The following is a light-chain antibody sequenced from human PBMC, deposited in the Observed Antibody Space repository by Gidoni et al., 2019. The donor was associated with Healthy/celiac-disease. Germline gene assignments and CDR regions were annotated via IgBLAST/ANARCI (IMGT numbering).Light chain of an antibody. CDR1: QSISSW. V-gene: IGKV1-5*03. CDR2: KAS. CDR3: QQYNSYSSWT. Sequence: DIQMTQSPSTLSASVGDRVTITCRASQSISSWLAWYQQKPGKAPKLLIYKASSLESGVPLRFSGSGSGTEFTLTISSLQPDDFATYYCQQYNSYSSWTFGQXTKVEIK. J-gene: IGKJ1*01.